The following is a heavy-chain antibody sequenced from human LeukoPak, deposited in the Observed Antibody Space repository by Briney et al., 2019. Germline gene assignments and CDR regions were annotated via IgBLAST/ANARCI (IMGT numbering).Heavy chain of an antibody. D-gene: IGHD3-16*01. J-gene: IGHJ5*02. CDR1: GGSITSTTW. CDR3: ARHYGP. CDR2: IYHNGDT. V-gene: IGHV4-4*02. Sequence: SETLSLTCAVSGGSITSTTWWSWVRQPPGKGLEWIGEIYHNGDTNYNPSLKSRVTISVDTSKNQFSLKLNSVTAADTAVYYCARHYGPWGQGTLVTVSS.